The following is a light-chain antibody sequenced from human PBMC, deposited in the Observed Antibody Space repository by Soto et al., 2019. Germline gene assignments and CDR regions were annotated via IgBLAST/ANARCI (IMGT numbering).Light chain of an antibody. J-gene: IGLJ3*02. CDR1: SSNIGSNT. Sequence: QSVLTQPPSASGTPGQRVTISCSGSSSNIGSNTVNWYQQLPGTAPKLLIYANNQRPSGVPDRFSVSKSGTSASLAISGLQSEEEDDYYCAAWDDSLNGPVFGGGTKLTVL. V-gene: IGLV1-44*01. CDR2: ANN. CDR3: AAWDDSLNGPV.